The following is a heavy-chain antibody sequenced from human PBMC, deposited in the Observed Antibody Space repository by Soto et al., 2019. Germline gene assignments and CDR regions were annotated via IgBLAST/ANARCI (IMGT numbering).Heavy chain of an antibody. V-gene: IGHV3-23*01. D-gene: IGHD3-16*02. J-gene: IGHJ3*01. Sequence: EVQLMESGGGLVQPGGSLRLSCASSGFTLSMSAVNWVRQAPGKGLEWVSYISDSGDRTYYADSVKGRFTISRDRSKNTVSLQMDSLRAEDTAVYYCAKDRGIIVKAGDAFDVWGQGTNFTVSS. CDR3: AKDRGIIVKAGDAFDV. CDR1: GFTLSMSA. CDR2: ISDSGDRT.